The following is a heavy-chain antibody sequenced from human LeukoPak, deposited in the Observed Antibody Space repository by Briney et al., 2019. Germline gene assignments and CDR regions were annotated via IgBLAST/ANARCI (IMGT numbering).Heavy chain of an antibody. CDR2: IWYDGSNK. D-gene: IGHD1-26*01. V-gene: IGHV3-33*01. CDR3: ASIVGATSDFHFDY. J-gene: IGHJ4*02. CDR1: GFTFSSYG. Sequence: GGSLRLFCAASGFTFSSYGMHWVRQAPGKGLEWVAVIWYDGSNKYYADSVKGRFTISRDNSKNTLYLQMNSLRAEDTAVYYCASIVGATSDFHFDYWGQGTLVAVSS.